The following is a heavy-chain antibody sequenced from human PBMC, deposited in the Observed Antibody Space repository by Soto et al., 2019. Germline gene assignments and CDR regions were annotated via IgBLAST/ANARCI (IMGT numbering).Heavy chain of an antibody. CDR3: IWQSHFGGAWR. J-gene: IGHJ4*03. D-gene: IGHD3-3*01. CDR2: IYSGGAT. CDR1: GFSFPPAW. Sequence: EVQLVESDGGLVKPGGSLRLSCAPSGFSFPPAWFNWVRQAPGRGLEWVGRIYSGGATEYSAPVRGRFTISRDDSKSTLYCQMVSLEIGDTALYFCIWQSHFGGAWRWGHWTPVTVSS. V-gene: IGHV3-15*07.